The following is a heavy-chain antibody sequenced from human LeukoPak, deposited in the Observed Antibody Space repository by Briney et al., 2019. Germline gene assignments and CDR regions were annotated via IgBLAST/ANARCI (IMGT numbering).Heavy chain of an antibody. J-gene: IGHJ4*02. CDR2: ISPMSHKT. Sequence: SVKVSCKASGGTLSDYVISWVRQAPGQGLERMGGISPMSHKTNYAQKFQDRVAITADDSTSTAYLELRSLRSEDTAVYYCATYDIMTGFDYWGQGTLVTVSS. D-gene: IGHD3-9*01. V-gene: IGHV1-69*01. CDR1: GGTLSDYV. CDR3: ATYDIMTGFDY.